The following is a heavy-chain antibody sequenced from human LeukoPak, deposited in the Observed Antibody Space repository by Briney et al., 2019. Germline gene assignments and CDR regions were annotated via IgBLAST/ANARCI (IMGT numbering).Heavy chain of an antibody. Sequence: PSETLFLTCTVSGDSISSGGYYWSWIRQHPGKGLERIGYIYYSGSTYYNPSLKSRVTISVDTSKNQFSLKLSSVTAADTAVYYCARDRTGRGLADYWGQGTLVTVSS. CDR3: ARDRTGRGLADY. CDR2: IYYSGST. V-gene: IGHV4-31*03. J-gene: IGHJ4*02. CDR1: GDSISSGGYY. D-gene: IGHD1-1*01.